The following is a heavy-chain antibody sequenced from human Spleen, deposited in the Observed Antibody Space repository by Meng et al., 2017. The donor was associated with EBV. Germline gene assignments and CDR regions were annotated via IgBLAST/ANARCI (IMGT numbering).Heavy chain of an antibody. Sequence: RGPERSTPPSTLSSTCALYGESFSGHYWTWIRQPPGKGLEWIGEINESGITDYNPSLKSRMTLSIDTSERHFSLNLSSVTAADTAVYYCARQSTYRLLDPWGQGTLVTVSS. CDR1: GESFSGHY. V-gene: IGHV4-34*01. D-gene: IGHD3-16*02. J-gene: IGHJ5*02. CDR3: ARQSTYRLLDP. CDR2: INESGIT.